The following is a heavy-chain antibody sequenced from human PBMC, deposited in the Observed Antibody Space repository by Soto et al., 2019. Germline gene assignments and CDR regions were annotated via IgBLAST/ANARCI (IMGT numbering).Heavy chain of an antibody. V-gene: IGHV1-18*01. J-gene: IGHJ6*02. CDR1: GYTFTSYG. D-gene: IGHD3-10*01. CDR2: ISAYNGNT. CDR3: ARDQKGWFGAYYYYYGMDV. Sequence: QVQLVQSGAEVKKPGASVKVSCKASGYTFTSYGISWVRQAPGQGLEWMGWISAYNGNTNYAQKLQGRVTMTTDTSTSTAYMELRSLRSDETAVYYCARDQKGWFGAYYYYYGMDVWGQGTTVTVSS.